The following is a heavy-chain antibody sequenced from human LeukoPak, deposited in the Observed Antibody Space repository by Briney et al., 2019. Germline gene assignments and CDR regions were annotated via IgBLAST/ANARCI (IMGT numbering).Heavy chain of an antibody. D-gene: IGHD3-22*01. CDR1: GFTFSSFS. CDR2: ISSTSSASGT. Sequence: GGSLRLSCAVSGFTFSSFSMSWVRQAPGKGLEWVSDISSTSSASGTHYADSVKGRFIISRDNSKNTLFLQMNSLTADDTAVYYCATGAVSTGYLSYVHGGQGTLVSV. J-gene: IGHJ1*01. V-gene: IGHV3-23*01. CDR3: ATGAVSTGYLSYVH.